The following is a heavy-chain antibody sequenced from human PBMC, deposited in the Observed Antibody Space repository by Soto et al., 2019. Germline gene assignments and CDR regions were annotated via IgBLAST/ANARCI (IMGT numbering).Heavy chain of an antibody. Sequence: GGSLRLSCAASGFTFSSYAMSWVRQAPGKGLEWVSAICVSGGRTYYADSVKGRFTISRDNSKNTLYLQMNSLRAEDTAVYYCARDMVRSMDVWGQGTTVTVSS. CDR2: ICVSGGRT. V-gene: IGHV3-23*01. CDR1: GFTFSSYA. CDR3: ARDMVRSMDV. D-gene: IGHD3-10*01. J-gene: IGHJ6*02.